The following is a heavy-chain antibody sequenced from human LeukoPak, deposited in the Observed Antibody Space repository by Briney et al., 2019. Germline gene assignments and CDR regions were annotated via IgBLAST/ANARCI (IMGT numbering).Heavy chain of an antibody. CDR2: IFHSGYT. D-gene: IGHD6-19*01. Sequence: SETLSLTCTVSGYPISSGYFWGWIRPPPGKGLEFIASIFHSGYTYYDPSLKSRVTISVDTSKNQFSLRLSSVTAADTAVYYCARETEKQWQYWGQGTMVTVSS. V-gene: IGHV4-38-2*02. J-gene: IGHJ3*01. CDR3: ARETEKQWQY. CDR1: GYPISSGYF.